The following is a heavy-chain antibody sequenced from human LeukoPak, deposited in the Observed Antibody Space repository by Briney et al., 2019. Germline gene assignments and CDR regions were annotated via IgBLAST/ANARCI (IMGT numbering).Heavy chain of an antibody. D-gene: IGHD4-17*01. J-gene: IGHJ4*02. Sequence: GSLRLSCAASGFTFSSYAMHWVRQAPGKGLEWVAVISYDGSNKYYADSVKGRFTISRDNSKNTLYLQMNSLRAEDTAVYYCARGLGYGDYSLDYWGQGTLVTVSS. V-gene: IGHV3-30-3*01. CDR2: ISYDGSNK. CDR3: ARGLGYGDYSLDY. CDR1: GFTFSSYA.